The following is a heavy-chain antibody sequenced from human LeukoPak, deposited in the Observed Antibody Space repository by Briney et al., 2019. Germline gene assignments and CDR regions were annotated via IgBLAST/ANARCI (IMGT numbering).Heavy chain of an antibody. V-gene: IGHV1-46*01. CDR3: AREPLLWQWLVGDRYGMDV. CDR1: GYTFTSYY. CDR2: INPSGGST. J-gene: IGHJ6*02. D-gene: IGHD6-19*01. Sequence: ASVKVSCKASGYTFTSYYMHWARQAPGQGLEWMGIINPSGGSTSYAQKFQGRVTMTRDTSTSTVYMELSSLRSEDTAVYYCAREPLLWQWLVGDRYGMDVWGQGTTVTVSS.